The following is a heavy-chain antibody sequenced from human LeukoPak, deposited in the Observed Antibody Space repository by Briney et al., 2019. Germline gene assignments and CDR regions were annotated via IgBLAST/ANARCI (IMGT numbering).Heavy chain of an antibody. CDR3: ARLGPSRYDYYYMDV. D-gene: IGHD3-16*01. V-gene: IGHV4-34*01. CDR1: GGSFSGYY. CDR2: INYSGNT. J-gene: IGHJ6*03. Sequence: SETLSLTCAVYGGSFSGYYWSWIRQPPGKGLEWIGKINYSGNTYYNTSLESRVSISVETSKNQFSLKLRSVSAADTSVYYCARLGPSRYDYYYMDVWGKGSTVTISS.